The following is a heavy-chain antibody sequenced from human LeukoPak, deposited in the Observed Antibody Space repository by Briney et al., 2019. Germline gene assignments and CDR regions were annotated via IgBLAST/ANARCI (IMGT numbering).Heavy chain of an antibody. CDR1: GGTFSSYA. V-gene: IGHV1-2*02. J-gene: IGHJ3*02. CDR2: INPNSSGT. Sequence: ASVKVSCKASGGTFSSYAISWVRQAPGQGLEWMGWINPNSSGTNYAQKFQGRVTMTRDTSISTAYMELSRLRSDDTAVYYCARDRTMLHAFDIWGQGTMVTVSS. CDR3: ARDRTMLHAFDI. D-gene: IGHD4/OR15-4a*01.